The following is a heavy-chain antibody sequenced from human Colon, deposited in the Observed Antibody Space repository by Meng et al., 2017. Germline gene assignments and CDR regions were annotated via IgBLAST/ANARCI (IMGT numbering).Heavy chain of an antibody. D-gene: IGHD2/OR15-2a*01. CDR2: IERQGDRGTT. CDR3: ISQYLGF. J-gene: IGHJ4*02. V-gene: IGHV3-15*04. CDR1: GVTITNAW. Sequence: QFGGGLGNPGGSLRVSCAASGVTITNAWVTWFRQAPGKGLQWVGRIERQGDRGTTDFAAPVAGRFSISRADSQNPLDLPLSGLTTEDTGVYYCISQYLGFWGQGTLVTVSS.